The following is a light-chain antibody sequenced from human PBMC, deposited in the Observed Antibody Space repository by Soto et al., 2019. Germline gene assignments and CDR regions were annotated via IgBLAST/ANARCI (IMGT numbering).Light chain of an antibody. V-gene: IGKV3-20*01. J-gene: IGKJ2*03. CDR3: QQYGNSPRYS. CDR2: GAS. CDR1: QSVSSNY. Sequence: EIVLTQSPGTLPLSPGERVTLSCRASQSVSSNYLAWYQQKPGQAPRLLIYGASSRATGIPDRFSGSGSGTDFTLTXSRLEPEDFAVYYCQQYGNSPRYSFGQGTKLEIK.